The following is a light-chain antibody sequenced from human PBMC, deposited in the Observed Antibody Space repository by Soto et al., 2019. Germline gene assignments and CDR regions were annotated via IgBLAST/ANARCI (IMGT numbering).Light chain of an antibody. CDR1: SSDVGAYNY. CDR3: SSYTTSSTLVV. Sequence: QSVLTQPASVSGSPGQSITISCTGTSSDVGAYNYVSWYQHHPGRAPKLMIFDVIYRPSGVSGRFSGSKSGNTASLTISGLQAEDEAEYYCSSYTTSSTLVVFGGGTKLTVL. J-gene: IGLJ2*01. CDR2: DVI. V-gene: IGLV2-14*03.